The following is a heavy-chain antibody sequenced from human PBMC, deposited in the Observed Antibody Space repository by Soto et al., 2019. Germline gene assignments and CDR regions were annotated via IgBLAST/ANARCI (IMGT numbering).Heavy chain of an antibody. V-gene: IGHV3-15*01. CDR1: GFTFSNAW. CDR3: TTRKERYYYYYMDV. CDR2: IKSKTDGGTT. Sequence: EVQLVESGGGLVKPGGSLRLSCAASGFTFSNAWMSWVRQAPGKGLEWVGRIKSKTDGGTTDYAAPVKGRFTISRDDSKNTLYLQMNSLKTEDTGVYYCTTRKERYYYYYMDVWGKGTTVTVSS. J-gene: IGHJ6*03.